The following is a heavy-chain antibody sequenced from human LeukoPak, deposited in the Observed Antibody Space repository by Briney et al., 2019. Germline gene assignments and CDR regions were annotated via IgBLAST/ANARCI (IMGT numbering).Heavy chain of an antibody. CDR3: ARAGYTSSWYADY. Sequence: PGGSLRLSCAASGFTFSSFEMNWVRQAPGKGLEWASYISSSGNTIYYADSVKGRFTVSRDNAKNSLYLQMNSLRAEGTAVYYCARAGYTSSWYADYWGQGTLVTVSS. CDR1: GFTFSSFE. CDR2: ISSSGNTI. V-gene: IGHV3-48*03. J-gene: IGHJ4*02. D-gene: IGHD6-13*01.